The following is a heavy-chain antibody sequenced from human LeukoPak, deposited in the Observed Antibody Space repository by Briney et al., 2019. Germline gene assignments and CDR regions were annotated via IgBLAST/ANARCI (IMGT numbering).Heavy chain of an antibody. J-gene: IGHJ4*02. V-gene: IGHV4-39*01. Sequence: PSETLSPTCTVSGGSISSSSYYWGWIRQPPGKGLEWIGSIYYSGSTYYNPSLKSRVTISVDTSKNQFSLKLSSVTAADTAVYYCARLSPFGVVKGYYFDYWGQGTLVTVSS. CDR3: ARLSPFGVVKGYYFDY. D-gene: IGHD3-3*01. CDR2: IYYSGST. CDR1: GGSISSSSYY.